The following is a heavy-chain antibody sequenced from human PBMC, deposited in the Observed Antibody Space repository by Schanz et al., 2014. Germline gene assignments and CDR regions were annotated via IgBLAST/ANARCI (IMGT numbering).Heavy chain of an antibody. CDR2: VSRSTPDI. V-gene: IGHV3-11*06. D-gene: IGHD6-13*01. Sequence: QVHLLESGGGLVEPGGSLRLSCAASGFSFSDYYMSWIRQAPGKGLEWVSYVSRSTPDIYYADSVKGRFTMSRDNAKNSVFLQMNSLRAEDTAVYYCVSQTGSPNYWGQGTLVTVSS. J-gene: IGHJ4*02. CDR3: VSQTGSPNY. CDR1: GFSFSDYY.